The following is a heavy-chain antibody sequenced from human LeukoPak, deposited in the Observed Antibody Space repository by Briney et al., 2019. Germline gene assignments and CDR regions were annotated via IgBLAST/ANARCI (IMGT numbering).Heavy chain of an antibody. J-gene: IGHJ4*02. Sequence: ASVKVSCKASGYTFTGYYMHWERQAPGQGLEWMGWINPNSGGTNYAQKFQGRVTMTRDTSISTAYMELSRLRSDDTAVYYCARFHSSSWIYDYWGQGTLVTVSS. CDR2: INPNSGGT. V-gene: IGHV1-2*02. CDR3: ARFHSSSWIYDY. CDR1: GYTFTGYY. D-gene: IGHD6-13*01.